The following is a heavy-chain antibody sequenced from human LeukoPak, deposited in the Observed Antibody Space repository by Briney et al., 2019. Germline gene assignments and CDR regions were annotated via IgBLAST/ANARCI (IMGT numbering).Heavy chain of an antibody. V-gene: IGHV1-2*06. CDR3: AKGGVAGTGYFDY. D-gene: IGHD6-19*01. J-gene: IGHJ4*02. CDR1: GYTLTGYH. CDR2: INPNSGDT. Sequence: GASVKVSCRASGYTLTGYHIHWVRQAPGQGLEWMGRINPNSGDTNYAQNFQGRVTMTRDTSINTAYMELSRLRSDDTAVYYCAKGGVAGTGYFDYWGQGTLVTVSS.